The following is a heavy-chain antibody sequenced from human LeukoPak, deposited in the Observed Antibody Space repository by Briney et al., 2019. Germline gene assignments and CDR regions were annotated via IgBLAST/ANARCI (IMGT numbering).Heavy chain of an antibody. D-gene: IGHD2-15*01. Sequence: GGSLRLSCAASGFTFSSYGMHWVRQAPGKGLEWVAVISYDGSNKYYADSVKGRFTISRDNSKSTLCLQMNSLRAEDTAVYYCAKQLGYCSDGSCYFPYWGQGTLVTVSS. J-gene: IGHJ4*02. CDR1: GFTFSSYG. CDR3: AKQLGYCSDGSCYFPY. V-gene: IGHV3-30*18. CDR2: ISYDGSNK.